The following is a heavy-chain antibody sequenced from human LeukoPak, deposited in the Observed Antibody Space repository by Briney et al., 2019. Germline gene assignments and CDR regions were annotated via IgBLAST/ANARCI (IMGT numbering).Heavy chain of an antibody. V-gene: IGHV3-21*01. J-gene: IGHJ4*02. CDR2: ISSSSSYI. D-gene: IGHD6-19*01. CDR3: ARDLRGVAVAGTQGEGDY. CDR1: GFTFSSYS. Sequence: GGSLRLSCAASGFTFSSYSMNWVRQAPGKGLEWVSSISSSSSYIYYADSVKGRFTISRDNAKNSLYLQMNSLRAEDTAVYYCARDLRGVAVAGTQGEGDYWGQGTLVTVSS.